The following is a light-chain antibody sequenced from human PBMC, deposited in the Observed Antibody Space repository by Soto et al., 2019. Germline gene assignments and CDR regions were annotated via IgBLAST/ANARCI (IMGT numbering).Light chain of an antibody. V-gene: IGKV3-15*01. CDR2: GAS. CDR3: QHYNSYSEA. Sequence: ELVLAPSPATLSVSPGERATLSCRASQSVSSDLAWFQQKPGQAPRLLIYGASITASGIPARFSGSGSGTEFTLTISSLQPDDFATYYCQHYNSYSEAFGQGTKVDIK. CDR1: QSVSSD. J-gene: IGKJ1*01.